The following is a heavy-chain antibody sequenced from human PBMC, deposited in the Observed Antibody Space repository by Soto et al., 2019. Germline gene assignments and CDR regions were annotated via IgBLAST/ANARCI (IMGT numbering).Heavy chain of an antibody. Sequence: PSETLSLTCAVYGGSFSGHYWTWIRQSPGKGLEWIGYVSYGGSTTYDPSLKSRVTISMDTSRTQFSVNLSSVTAADTAVYYCAAGRNNWNFFTFDSWGQGFLVTVSS. V-gene: IGHV4-59*11. J-gene: IGHJ4*02. CDR2: VSYGGST. CDR1: GGSFSGHY. CDR3: AAGRNNWNFFTFDS. D-gene: IGHD1-7*01.